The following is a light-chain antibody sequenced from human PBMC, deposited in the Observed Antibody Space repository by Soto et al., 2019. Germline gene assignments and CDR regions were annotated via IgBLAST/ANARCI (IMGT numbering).Light chain of an antibody. CDR1: NLGKKY. V-gene: IGLV3-1*01. CDR3: QAWDSSTVL. J-gene: IGLJ2*01. CDR2: QDN. Sequence: SYELTQPPSVSVSPGRTASMTCSGDNLGKKYVSWYQQKPGQAPVVAIYQDNKRPSGIPERISGSNSGNTATLTIGGTQAVDEADYYCQAWDSSTVLFGGGTKLTVL.